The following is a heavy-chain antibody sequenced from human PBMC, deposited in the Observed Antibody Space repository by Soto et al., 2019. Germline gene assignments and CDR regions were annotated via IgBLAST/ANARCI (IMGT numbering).Heavy chain of an antibody. J-gene: IGHJ6*02. CDR3: ARLLWFGELSGYYGMDV. D-gene: IGHD3-10*01. CDR1: GGSISSGGYY. V-gene: IGHV4-31*03. Sequence: QVQLQESGPGLVKPSQTLTLTCTVSGGSISSGGYYWSWIRQHPGKGLEWIGYIYYSGSTYYNPSLKSRVTISVDTSKNQFSLKLSSVTAADTAVYYCARLLWFGELSGYYGMDVWGQGTTVTVSS. CDR2: IYYSGST.